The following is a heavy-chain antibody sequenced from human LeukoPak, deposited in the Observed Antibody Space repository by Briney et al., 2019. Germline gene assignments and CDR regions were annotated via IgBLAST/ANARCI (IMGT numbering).Heavy chain of an antibody. CDR3: ARGMGALLGRAFDI. Sequence: ASETLSLTCTVSGGSISSYYWSWIRQPPGKGLEWIGYIYYSGSTNYNPSLKSRVTISVDTSKNQFSLKLSSVTAADTAVYYCARGMGALLGRAFDIWGQGTVVSVSS. CDR2: IYYSGST. V-gene: IGHV4-59*08. CDR1: GGSISSYY. J-gene: IGHJ3*02. D-gene: IGHD1-26*01.